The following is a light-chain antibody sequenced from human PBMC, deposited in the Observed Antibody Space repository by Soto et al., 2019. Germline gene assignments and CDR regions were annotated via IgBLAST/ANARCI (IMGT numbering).Light chain of an antibody. V-gene: IGKV1-5*03. CDR3: QQYDTYFWT. Sequence: DIQMTQSPSTLSASVGARVTVTCRASQSISSSLAWFQQKPGKAPKLLMYHVSRLNSGVSSRFIGSGSGTKFTLTISSLQPDDFATYYCQQYDTYFWTFGQGTKVEIK. CDR1: QSISSS. J-gene: IGKJ1*01. CDR2: HVS.